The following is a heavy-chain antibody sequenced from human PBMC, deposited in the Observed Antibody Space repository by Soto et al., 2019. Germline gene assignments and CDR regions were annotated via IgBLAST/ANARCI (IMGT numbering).Heavy chain of an antibody. V-gene: IGHV3-33*01. D-gene: IGHD6-6*01. CDR3: ARQASIAARPADY. CDR2: IWYDGSNK. J-gene: IGHJ4*02. Sequence: QVQLVESGGGVVQPGRSLRLSCAASGFTFSSYGMHWVRQAPGKGLEWVAVIWYDGSNKYYADSVKGRFTISRDNSKNTLXXXXNSLRAEDTAVYYCARQASIAARPADYWGQGTLVTVSS. CDR1: GFTFSSYG.